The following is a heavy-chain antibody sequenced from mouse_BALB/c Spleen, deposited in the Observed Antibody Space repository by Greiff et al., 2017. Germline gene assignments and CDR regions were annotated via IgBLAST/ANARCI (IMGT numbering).Heavy chain of an antibody. J-gene: IGHJ4*01. D-gene: IGHD2-4*01. CDR1: GFTFSSYA. CDR3: ARGGIKAGGDY. V-gene: IGHV5-6-5*01. Sequence: EVQVVESGGGLVKPGGSLKLSCAASGFTFSSYAMSWVRQTPEKRLEWVASISSGGSTYYPDSVKGRFTISRDNARNILYLQMSSLRSEDTAMYYCARGGIKAGGDYWGQGTSVTVSS. CDR2: ISSGGST.